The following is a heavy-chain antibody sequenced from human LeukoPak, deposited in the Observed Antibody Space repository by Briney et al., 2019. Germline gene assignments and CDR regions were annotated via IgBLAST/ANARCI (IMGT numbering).Heavy chain of an antibody. V-gene: IGHV4-39*01. D-gene: IGHD6-13*01. CDR3: ARLSYSSRAWFDP. Sequence: SETLSLTCTVSGGSISSNNYYWGWIRQPPGKGLEWIGSIYYSGSTYYNPSLKSRVTISVDTSKNQFSLKLNSVTAADTAVYYCARLSYSSRAWFDPWGQGTPVTVSS. CDR2: IYYSGST. CDR1: GGSISSNNYY. J-gene: IGHJ5*02.